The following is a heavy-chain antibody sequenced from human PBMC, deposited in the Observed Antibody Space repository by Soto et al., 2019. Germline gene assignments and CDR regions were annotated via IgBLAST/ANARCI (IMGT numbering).Heavy chain of an antibody. D-gene: IGHD6-25*01. CDR1: GFSLTTSGVS. V-gene: IGHV2-5*01. CDR2: IYWNDDK. Sequence: QITLKESGPTLVKPTQTLTLTCTFSGFSLTTSGVSVGWIRQHPGKALEWVAFIYWNDDKRYSPSLKSRLTITKDNSKKQVALTMTNMDPVDTATYYCAYRVGSRGSFDYWGPGTLVTVSS. J-gene: IGHJ4*02. CDR3: AYRVGSRGSFDY.